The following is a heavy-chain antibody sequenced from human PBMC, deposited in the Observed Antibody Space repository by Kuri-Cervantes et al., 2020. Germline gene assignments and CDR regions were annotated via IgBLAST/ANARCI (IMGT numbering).Heavy chain of an antibody. D-gene: IGHD3-10*01. Sequence: GESLRLSCAASGFTFSSYAMSWVRQAPGKGLEWVSANSGSGGSTYYGDSVKGRFTIPRDNAKNSLYLQMNSLRAEDTALYYCAKVNGSGSYLYWYFDLWGRGTLVTVSS. J-gene: IGHJ2*01. V-gene: IGHV3-23*01. CDR3: AKVNGSGSYLYWYFDL. CDR2: NSGSGGST. CDR1: GFTFSSYA.